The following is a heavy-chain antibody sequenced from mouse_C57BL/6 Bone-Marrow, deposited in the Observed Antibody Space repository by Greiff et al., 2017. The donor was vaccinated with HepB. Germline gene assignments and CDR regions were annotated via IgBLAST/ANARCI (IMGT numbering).Heavy chain of an antibody. Sequence: VQLQQSGAELVRPGASVKLSCTASGFNIKDDYMHWVKQRPEQGLEWIGWIDPENGDTEYASKFQGKATITADTSSNTAYLQLSSLTSEDTAVYYCTTSTYYAMDYWGQGTSVTVSS. CDR1: GFNIKDDY. CDR3: TTSTYYAMDY. J-gene: IGHJ4*01. V-gene: IGHV14-4*01. D-gene: IGHD2-1*01. CDR2: IDPENGDT.